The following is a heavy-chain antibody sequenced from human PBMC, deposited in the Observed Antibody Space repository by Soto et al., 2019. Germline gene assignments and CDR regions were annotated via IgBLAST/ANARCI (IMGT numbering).Heavy chain of an antibody. V-gene: IGHV3-21*01. D-gene: IGHD3-3*02. J-gene: IGHJ6*02. CDR1: GFDFSDFT. CDR3: AREKTHNLLAGRFGMDV. CDR2: ISPRSDYI. Sequence: EVQLVESGGGLVQPGGSLRLSCAVSGFDFSDFTINWVRQAPGKGLEWVSSISPRSDYIYYADSLKGRFTVSRDNAKKSLYLQMHSLRGDDTAIYYCAREKTHNLLAGRFGMDVWGQGTTVTVSS.